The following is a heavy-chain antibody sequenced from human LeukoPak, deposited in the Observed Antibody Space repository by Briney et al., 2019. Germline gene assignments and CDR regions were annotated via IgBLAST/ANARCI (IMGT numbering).Heavy chain of an antibody. CDR2: ISGSGGTT. J-gene: IGHJ5*02. CDR3: AKEPLYCSSTSCLNWFDP. V-gene: IGHV3-23*01. D-gene: IGHD2-2*01. CDR1: GFTLSSYA. Sequence: GGSLRLSCAASGFTLSSYAMSWVRQAPGKGLEWVSGISGSGGTTHYADSVKGRFTISRDNSKNTLYLQMNSLRAEDTAVYYCAKEPLYCSSTSCLNWFDPWGQGTLVTVSS.